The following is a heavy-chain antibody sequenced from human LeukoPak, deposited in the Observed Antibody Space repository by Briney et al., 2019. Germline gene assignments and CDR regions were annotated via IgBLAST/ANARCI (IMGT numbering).Heavy chain of an antibody. CDR3: ATDYTWMGGSGRLFGY. CDR1: GGTFSSYA. V-gene: IGHV1-69*06. D-gene: IGHD3-16*01. CDR2: IIPIFGTA. Sequence: SVKVSCRASGGTFSSYAISWVRQAPGQGLEWMGGIIPIFGTANYAQKFQGRVTITADKSTSTAYMELSSLRSEDTAVYYCATDYTWMGGSGRLFGYWGQGTLVTVSS. J-gene: IGHJ4*02.